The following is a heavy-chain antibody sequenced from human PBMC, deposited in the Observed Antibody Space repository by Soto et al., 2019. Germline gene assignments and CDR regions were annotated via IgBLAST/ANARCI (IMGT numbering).Heavy chain of an antibody. D-gene: IGHD3-22*01. Sequence: SETLSLTCAVHVVSFSGYYWSWIRHPPGKGLEWIGDINQVGSTNFNPSLESRLTISVDTSKKEYSLKLTSVTAADTAVYFCARGPHSYESSGTSPSQYWGQGTRVTVSS. V-gene: IGHV4-34*01. CDR2: INQVGST. CDR1: VVSFSGYY. J-gene: IGHJ4*02. CDR3: ARGPHSYESSGTSPSQY.